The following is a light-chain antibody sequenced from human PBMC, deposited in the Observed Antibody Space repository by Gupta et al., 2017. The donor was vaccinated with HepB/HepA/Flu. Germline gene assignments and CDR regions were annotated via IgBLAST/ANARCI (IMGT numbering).Light chain of an antibody. J-gene: IGLJ3*02. Sequence: QSVLTQPPSASGTPGQRVTISCSGSTSNIGSNYVYWYQQLPGTAPKLIIYRNNQRPSGVPDRFSGSKSGPSASLAISGLRSEDEADYYCATWDDSLSGLVFGGGTKLTVL. V-gene: IGLV1-47*01. CDR1: TSNIGSNY. CDR2: RNN. CDR3: ATWDDSLSGLV.